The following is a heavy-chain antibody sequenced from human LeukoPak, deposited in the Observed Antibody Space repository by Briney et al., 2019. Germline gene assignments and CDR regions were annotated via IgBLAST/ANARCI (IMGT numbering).Heavy chain of an antibody. D-gene: IGHD6-13*01. V-gene: IGHV3-23*01. CDR3: AKNIIAAAGMMDY. J-gene: IGHJ4*02. CDR2: ISGSGGDT. Sequence: QPGGSLRLSCAASGLTFSSYAMSWVRQAAGKGLEWGSVISGSGGDTYYADSVKGRFTISRDNSKNTLYLQMNTLRAEDTAVYYCAKNIIAAAGMMDYWGQGTLVTVSS. CDR1: GLTFSSYA.